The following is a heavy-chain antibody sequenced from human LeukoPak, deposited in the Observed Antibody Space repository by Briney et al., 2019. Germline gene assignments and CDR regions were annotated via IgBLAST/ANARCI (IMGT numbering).Heavy chain of an antibody. CDR3: AREVDTAMER. D-gene: IGHD5-18*01. V-gene: IGHV4-38-2*02. Sequence: SETLSLTCTVSGYSISSGYYWGWIRQPPGKGLEWIGSIYHSGSTYYNPSLKSRVTISVDTSKNQFSLKLSSVTAADTAVYYCAREVDTAMERWGQGTLVIVSS. J-gene: IGHJ4*02. CDR2: IYHSGST. CDR1: GYSISSGYY.